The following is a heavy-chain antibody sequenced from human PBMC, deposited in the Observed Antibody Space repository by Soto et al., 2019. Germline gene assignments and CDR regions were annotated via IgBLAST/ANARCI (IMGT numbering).Heavy chain of an antibody. V-gene: IGHV3-30*18. CDR3: AKDTIAARPRWFDP. Sequence: GSLRLSCAASGFTFSSYGMHWVRQAPGKGLEWVAVISYDGSNKYYADSVKGRFTISRDNSKNTLYLQMNSLRAEDTAVYYCAKDTIAARPRWFDPWGQGTLVTVSS. D-gene: IGHD6-6*01. CDR1: GFTFSSYG. J-gene: IGHJ5*02. CDR2: ISYDGSNK.